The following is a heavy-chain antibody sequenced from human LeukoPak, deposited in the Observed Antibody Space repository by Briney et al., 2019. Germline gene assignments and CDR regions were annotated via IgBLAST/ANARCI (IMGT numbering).Heavy chain of an antibody. CDR1: GDSVSSNSAA. V-gene: IGHV6-1*01. J-gene: IGHJ6*03. Sequence: SQTLSLTCAISGDSVSSNSAAWNWIRQSPSRGLEWLGRTYYRSKWYNDYAVSVKSRITINPDTSKSQFSLQLNSVTPEDTAVYYCARAPVAGSSGWSQNYYYYYYMDVWGKGTTVTVSS. CDR2: TYYRSKWYN. CDR3: ARAPVAGSSGWSQNYYYYYYMDV. D-gene: IGHD6-19*01.